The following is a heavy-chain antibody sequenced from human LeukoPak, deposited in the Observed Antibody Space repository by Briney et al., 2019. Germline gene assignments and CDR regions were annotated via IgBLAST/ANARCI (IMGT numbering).Heavy chain of an antibody. D-gene: IGHD1-1*01. CDR2: INHSGST. V-gene: IGHV4-34*01. CDR3: ARDPGLQLERRGFDY. Sequence: PSETLSLTCAVYGGSFSGYYWSWIRQPPGKGLEWIGEINHSGSTNYNPSLKSRVTISVDTSKNQFSLKLSSVTAADTAVYCCARDPGLQLERRGFDYWGQGTLVTVSS. CDR1: GGSFSGYY. J-gene: IGHJ4*02.